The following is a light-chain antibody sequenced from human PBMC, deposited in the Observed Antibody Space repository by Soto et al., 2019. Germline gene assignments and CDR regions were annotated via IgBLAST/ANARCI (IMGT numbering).Light chain of an antibody. CDR3: QQYNSYRYT. Sequence: DIRLTQSPSTLSASVGDRVTITCRASQSISSWLAWYQQKPGKAPKLLIYDASSLESGVPSRFSGSGSGTEFTLTISSLQSDDFATYYCQQYNSYRYTFGEGTKVDIK. CDR2: DAS. V-gene: IGKV1-5*01. J-gene: IGKJ2*01. CDR1: QSISSW.